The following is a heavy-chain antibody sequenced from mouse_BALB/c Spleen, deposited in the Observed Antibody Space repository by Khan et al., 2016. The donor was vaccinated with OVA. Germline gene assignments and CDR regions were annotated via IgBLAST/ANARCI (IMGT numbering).Heavy chain of an antibody. V-gene: IGHV1-9*01. CDR2: ILPGSGST. CDR3: ARGAITTAY. Sequence: QVQLKQSGAELMKPGASVKISCKATGYKLSSYWIEWVKQRPGHGLEWIGEILPGSGSTNYNEKFKGKATFTADTYSNTAYMQLSSLTSEDSAVYYRARGAITTAYWGQGTLGTVSA. J-gene: IGHJ3*01. D-gene: IGHD2-4*01. CDR1: GYKLSSYW.